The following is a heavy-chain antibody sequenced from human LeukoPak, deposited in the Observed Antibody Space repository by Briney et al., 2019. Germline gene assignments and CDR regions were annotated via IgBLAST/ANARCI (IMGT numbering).Heavy chain of an antibody. J-gene: IGHJ4*02. D-gene: IGHD6-13*01. CDR3: ARDLGSSSTFDY. CDR2: FYYSGSI. V-gene: IGHV4-39*07. Sequence: SETLSLTCIVSGGSISSTSYYWGWIRQSPGKGLEWIGSFYYSGSIFDNRSLRSRVTISIDMSKNQFSLQLNSVTPEDTAVYYCARDLGSSSTFDYWGQGTLVTVSS. CDR1: GGSISSTSYY.